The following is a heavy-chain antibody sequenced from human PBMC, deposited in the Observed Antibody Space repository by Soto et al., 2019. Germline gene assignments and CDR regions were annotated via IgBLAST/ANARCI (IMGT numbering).Heavy chain of an antibody. J-gene: IGHJ6*02. CDR1: GYTFSAYY. V-gene: IGHV1-2*02. D-gene: IGHD1-26*01. CDR2: MNPKSGGT. Sequence: ASVKVSCKASGYTFSAYYTHWVRQAPGQGLEWMGWMNPKSGGTYFAQKFQGRVTLTRDTSISTAYMELSRLRSDDTAVYYCAREAIVAGATTGMDVWGQGTTVTVSS. CDR3: AREAIVAGATTGMDV.